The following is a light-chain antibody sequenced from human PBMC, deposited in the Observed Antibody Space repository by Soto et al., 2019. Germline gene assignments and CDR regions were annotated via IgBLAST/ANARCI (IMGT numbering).Light chain of an antibody. CDR2: GPS. J-gene: IGKJ1*01. CDR1: QSISSSY. V-gene: IGKV3-20*01. Sequence: VLTKTPGTLSLSPGARATLSCRASQSISSSYLAWYQQKHGQAPRLLIYGPSSRATGIPDRFSGSQYGTDRKINVNRLEAENGKVYYGQQYDSSPRTFGQGTKVDI. CDR3: QQYDSSPRT.